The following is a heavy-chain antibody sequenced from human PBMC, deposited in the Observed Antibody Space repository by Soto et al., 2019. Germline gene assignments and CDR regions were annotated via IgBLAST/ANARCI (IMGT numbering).Heavy chain of an antibody. J-gene: IGHJ4*02. V-gene: IGHV1-24*01. CDR1: GYTLTELS. Sequence: ASVKVSCKVSGYTLTELSMHWVRQAPGKGLEWMGGFDPEDGETIYAQKFQGRVTMTEDTSTDTAYMELSSLRSEDTAVYYCATAGRGKWELPYFDYWGQGTLVTVS. CDR3: ATAGRGKWELPYFDY. CDR2: FDPEDGET. D-gene: IGHD1-26*01.